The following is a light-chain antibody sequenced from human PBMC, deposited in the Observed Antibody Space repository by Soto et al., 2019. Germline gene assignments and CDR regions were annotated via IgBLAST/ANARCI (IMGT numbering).Light chain of an antibody. V-gene: IGKV1-27*01. CDR1: QGISNS. J-gene: IGKJ3*01. CDR2: AAS. CDR3: QTYHSAPLFT. Sequence: DIQMTQSPSSLSASVGDRVTITCRASQGISNSFAWYQQKPWKVPKLLIYAASTVQSGVPYRFSGSGSGSDSTLTISSLQPEDVATDYCQTYHSAPLFTFGPGNKVYIK.